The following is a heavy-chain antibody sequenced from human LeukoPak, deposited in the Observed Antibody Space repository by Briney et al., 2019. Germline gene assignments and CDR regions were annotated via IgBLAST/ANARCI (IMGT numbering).Heavy chain of an antibody. CDR1: GFTFSGYY. CDR2: ISSSGSTI. CDR3: ARDSTRIQDDSSGYGDY. D-gene: IGHD3-22*01. J-gene: IGHJ4*02. Sequence: PGGSLRLSCAASGFTFSGYYMSWIRQAPGKGLEWVSYISSSGSTIYYADSVKGRFTISRDNAKNSLYLQMNSLRAEDTAVYYCARDSTRIQDDSSGYGDYWGQGTLVTVSS. V-gene: IGHV3-11*01.